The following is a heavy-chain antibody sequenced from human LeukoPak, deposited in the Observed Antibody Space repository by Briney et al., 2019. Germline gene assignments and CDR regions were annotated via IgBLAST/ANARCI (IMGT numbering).Heavy chain of an antibody. Sequence: RGSLRLSCAASGFSFSTYAMSWVRQAPGQGLEWVSTITATGTYTYYAVSVKGRFTISRDNSKNTLSLQMNSLRAEDTAVYYCASKNGGFDYWVQGTLVTLSS. V-gene: IGHV3-23*01. CDR2: ITATGTYT. CDR3: ASKNGGFDY. D-gene: IGHD3-16*01. J-gene: IGHJ4*02. CDR1: GFSFSTYA.